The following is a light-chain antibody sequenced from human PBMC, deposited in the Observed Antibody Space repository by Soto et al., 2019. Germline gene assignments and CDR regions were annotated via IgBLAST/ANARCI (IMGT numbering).Light chain of an antibody. J-gene: IGLJ1*01. CDR2: GNS. CDR1: SSNIGAGYD. CDR3: QSYDSSLSGSIV. V-gene: IGLV1-40*01. Sequence: QSALTQPPPVSGAPGQRVTISCTGSSSNIGAGYDVHWYQQLPGTAPKLLIYGNSNRPSGVPDRFSGSKSGTSASLAITGLQAEDEADYYCQSYDSSLSGSIVFGTGTKVTVL.